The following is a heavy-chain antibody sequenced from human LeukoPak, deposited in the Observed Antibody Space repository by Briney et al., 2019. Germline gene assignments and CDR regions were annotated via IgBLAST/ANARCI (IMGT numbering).Heavy chain of an antibody. CDR2: INHSGST. CDR1: GGFFSGYY. D-gene: IGHD1-26*01. CDR3: ARGLGGVGAASLIAYYFDY. Sequence: SETLSLTCAVYGGFFSGYYWSWRRQPPGKGLEWVGEINHSGSTNYNPSLKSRVTISVDTSKNQFSLKLSSVTAADTAVYYCARGLGGVGAASLIAYYFDYWGQGTLVTVSS. J-gene: IGHJ4*02. V-gene: IGHV4-34*01.